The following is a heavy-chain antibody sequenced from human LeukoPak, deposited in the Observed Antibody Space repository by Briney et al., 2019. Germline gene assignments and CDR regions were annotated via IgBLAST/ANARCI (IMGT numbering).Heavy chain of an antibody. Sequence: PSETLSLTCAVYGGSFSGYYWSWIRQPPGKGLEWIGEINHSGSTNYNPSLKSRVTISVDTSKNQFSLKLSSVTAADTAVYYCAGYSNSWLGWFDPWGQGTLVTVSS. D-gene: IGHD6-13*01. CDR1: GGSFSGYY. CDR2: INHSGST. J-gene: IGHJ5*02. V-gene: IGHV4-34*01. CDR3: AGYSNSWLGWFDP.